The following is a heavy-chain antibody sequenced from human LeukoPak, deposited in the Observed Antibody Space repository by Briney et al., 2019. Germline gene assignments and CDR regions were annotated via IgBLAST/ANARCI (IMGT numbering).Heavy chain of an antibody. CDR1: GGSISSSNW. CDR2: IYHSGST. J-gene: IGHJ4*02. CDR3: ARAQIDNYDYVWGSYRPNHLDY. V-gene: IGHV4-4*02. D-gene: IGHD3-16*02. Sequence: SGTLSLTCAVSGGSISSSNWWSWVRQPPGKGLEWIGEIYHSGSTNYNPSLKSRVTISVDKSKNQFSLKLSSVTAADTAVYYCARAQIDNYDYVWGSYRPNHLDYWGQGTLVTVSS.